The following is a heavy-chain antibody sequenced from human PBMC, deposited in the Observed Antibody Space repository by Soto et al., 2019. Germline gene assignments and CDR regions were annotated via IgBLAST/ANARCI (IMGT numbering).Heavy chain of an antibody. CDR1: GGSFSGYY. CDR2: INHSGST. D-gene: IGHD1-7*01. CDR3: ARGRGTGTTLRGTQQNWFDP. J-gene: IGHJ5*02. V-gene: IGHV4-34*01. Sequence: SETLSLTCAVYGGSFSGYYWSWIRQPPGKGLEWIGEINHSGSTNYNPSLKSRVTISVDTSKNQFSLKLSSVTAADTAVYYCARGRGTGTTLRGTQQNWFDPWGQGTLVTVSS.